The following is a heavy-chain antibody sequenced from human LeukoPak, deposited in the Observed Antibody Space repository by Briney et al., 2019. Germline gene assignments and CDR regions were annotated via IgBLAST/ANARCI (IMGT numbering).Heavy chain of an antibody. D-gene: IGHD3-22*01. V-gene: IGHV3-72*01. CDR2: TRNKANSYTT. J-gene: IGHJ4*02. CDR1: GFTFSDHY. CDR3: ARERYYDSSGYYPYYFDY. Sequence: PGGSLRLSCAASGFTFSDHYMDWVRQAPGKGLEWVGRTRNKANSYTTEYAASVKGRFTISRDDSKNSLYLQMNSQKTEDTAVYYCARERYYDSSGYYPYYFDYWGQGTLVTVSS.